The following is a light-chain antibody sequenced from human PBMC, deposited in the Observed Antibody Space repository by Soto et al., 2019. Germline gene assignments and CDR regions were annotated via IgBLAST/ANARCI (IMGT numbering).Light chain of an antibody. CDR2: GAS. J-gene: IGKJ1*01. Sequence: ENVVKMSPSALSLSPGERVTLSCRTSQSASNYLAWYQRKPGQAPRLLIYGASTRATGIPARFSGSGSGTEFTLTICCLQSEDFAVYYCQVSTNLLPRFAEGTKVDIK. V-gene: IGKV3-15*01. CDR3: QVSTNLLPR. CDR1: QSASNY.